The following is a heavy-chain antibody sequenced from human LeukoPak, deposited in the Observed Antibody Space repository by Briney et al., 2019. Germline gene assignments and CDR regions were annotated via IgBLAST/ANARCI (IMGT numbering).Heavy chain of an antibody. CDR2: VWYDGSNI. CDR1: RFTFTNSA. J-gene: IGHJ4*02. CDR3: AKNWGTTGTTGWLFDY. Sequence: GGSLRLSCAASRFTFTNSALSWVRQAPGKGLEWVAVVWYDGSNIHYVDSVKGRFTISRDNSKNTLYLQMNSLRAEDTAVYYCAKNWGTTGTTGWLFDYWGQGTLATVSS. V-gene: IGHV3-33*06. D-gene: IGHD1-1*01.